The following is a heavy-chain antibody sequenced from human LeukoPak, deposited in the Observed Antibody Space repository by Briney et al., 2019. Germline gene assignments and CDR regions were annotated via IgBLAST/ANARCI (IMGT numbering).Heavy chain of an antibody. Sequence: GGSLRLSCAASGFTFSSYSINWVRQAPGKGLEWVSCVSSTSSFIYYADSVKGRFTISRDNAKNSLYLQMNSLRAEDTAVYYCVREGYYGSAALYSWGHGTLVTVSS. CDR3: VREGYYGSAALYS. CDR1: GFTFSSYS. D-gene: IGHD3-10*01. J-gene: IGHJ5*01. V-gene: IGHV3-21*01. CDR2: VSSTSSFI.